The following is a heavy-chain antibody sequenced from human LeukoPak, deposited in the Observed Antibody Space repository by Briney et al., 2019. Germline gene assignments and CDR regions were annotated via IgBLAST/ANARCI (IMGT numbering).Heavy chain of an antibody. Sequence: GSLRLSCVGSGFTFRNYDMHWVRPATGKGLEGVSAIGTAGDTYYPGSVKGRFTISRENAKNSLYLQMNSLRAGDTAVYYCARGPSIYYDSSGYYLDYWGQGTLVTVSS. J-gene: IGHJ4*02. CDR3: ARGPSIYYDSSGYYLDY. V-gene: IGHV3-13*01. CDR2: IGTAGDT. D-gene: IGHD3-22*01. CDR1: GFTFRNYD.